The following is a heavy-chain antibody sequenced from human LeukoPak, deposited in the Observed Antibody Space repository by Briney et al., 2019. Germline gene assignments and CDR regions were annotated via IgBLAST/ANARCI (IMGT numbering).Heavy chain of an antibody. CDR3: AKDHASVTSDYFDY. D-gene: IGHD4-17*01. Sequence: PGGSLRLSCVASGFTFSSHTMRWGRQGPGKGLEGVSGISGSGGSTDYPDSVKGRFTISRDNSKHTLYLQINSLRAEDTAVYYCAKDHASVTSDYFDYWVRGALVTVSS. V-gene: IGHV3-23*01. CDR2: ISGSGGST. CDR1: GFTFSSHT. J-gene: IGHJ4*02.